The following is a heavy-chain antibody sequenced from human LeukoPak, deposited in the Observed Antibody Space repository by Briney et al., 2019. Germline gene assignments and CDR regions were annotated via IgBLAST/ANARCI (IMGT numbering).Heavy chain of an antibody. CDR2: ISSSGSTI. CDR1: GFTFSSYE. J-gene: IGHJ3*02. CDR3: AGALLVRGVSDAFDI. D-gene: IGHD3-10*01. Sequence: GGSLRLSXAASGFTFSSYEMNWVRQAPGKGLEWVSYISSSGSTIYYADSVKGRFTISRDNAKNSLYLQMNSLRAEDTAVYYCAGALLVRGVSDAFDIWGQGTMVTVSS. V-gene: IGHV3-48*03.